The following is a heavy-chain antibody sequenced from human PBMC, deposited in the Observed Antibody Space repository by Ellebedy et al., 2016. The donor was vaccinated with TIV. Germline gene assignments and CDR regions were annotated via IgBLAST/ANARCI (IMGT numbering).Heavy chain of an antibody. V-gene: IGHV3-9*01. D-gene: IGHD5-12*01. Sequence: PGGSLRLSCVASGFTFDDYAMHWVRQAPGKGLEWVSGINWNRGIIGYAASVKGRFTISRDNAKNSLYLQMNSLRDEDTAVYYCEACGATDYWGQGTLVTVSS. J-gene: IGHJ4*02. CDR2: INWNRGII. CDR3: EACGATDY. CDR1: GFTFDDYA.